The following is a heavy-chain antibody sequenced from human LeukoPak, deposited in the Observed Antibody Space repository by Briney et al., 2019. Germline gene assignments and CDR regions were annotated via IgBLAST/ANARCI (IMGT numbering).Heavy chain of an antibody. Sequence: GGSLRLSCAVSGYIVSGKYMGWVRQAPGKGLEYVSVIYSGGSTYYIDSVKGRFTISRDNSKNTLYLQMNSLRVEDTAVYYCARALLAHDAFDIWGQGTMVTVSS. D-gene: IGHD3-3*02. CDR3: ARALLAHDAFDI. V-gene: IGHV3-53*01. J-gene: IGHJ3*02. CDR2: IYSGGST. CDR1: GYIVSGKY.